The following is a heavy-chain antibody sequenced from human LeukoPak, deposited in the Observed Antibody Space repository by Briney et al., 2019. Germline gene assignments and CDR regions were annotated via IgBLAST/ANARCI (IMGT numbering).Heavy chain of an antibody. CDR1: GYTFTTYS. J-gene: IGHJ2*01. V-gene: IGHV1-18*01. D-gene: IGHD4-23*01. CDR2: ISAYNANT. CDR3: ARAQYGGKSGSWYSDL. Sequence: ASVNVSCKASGYTFTTYSISWLRQAAGEGLEGMGWISAYNANTNYAQKFHGRVTMTTDTSTTTAYMELRSLRSDDTAVYFCARAQYGGKSGSWYSDLWGRGTLVTVSS.